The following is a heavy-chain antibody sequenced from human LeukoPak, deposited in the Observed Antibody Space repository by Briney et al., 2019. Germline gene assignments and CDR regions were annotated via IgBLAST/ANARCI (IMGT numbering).Heavy chain of an antibody. CDR3: ARDRSDQYAFDI. CDR1: GGSISSYY. J-gene: IGHJ3*02. CDR2: NYYSGST. D-gene: IGHD2-2*01. V-gene: IGHV4-59*01. Sequence: SETLSLTCTVSGGSISSYYWSWIRQPPGKGLEWIGYNYYSGSTNYNPSLKSRVTISVDTSKNQFSLKLTSVTAADTAAYYCARDRSDQYAFDIWGQGTMVTVSS.